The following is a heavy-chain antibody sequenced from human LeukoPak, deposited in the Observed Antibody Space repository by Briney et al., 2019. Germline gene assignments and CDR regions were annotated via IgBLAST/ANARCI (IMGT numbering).Heavy chain of an antibody. CDR1: GFTFSSYD. CDR3: VRSIEAAGTNYFDY. CDR2: IRYDGSNK. Sequence: PGGSLRLPCAASGFTFSSYDMHWVRQAPGKGLEWVAFIRYDGSNKYYADSVKGRFTISRDNSKNTLYLQMNSLRAEDTAVYYCVRSIEAAGTNYFDYWGQGTLVTVSS. V-gene: IGHV3-30*02. D-gene: IGHD6-13*01. J-gene: IGHJ4*02.